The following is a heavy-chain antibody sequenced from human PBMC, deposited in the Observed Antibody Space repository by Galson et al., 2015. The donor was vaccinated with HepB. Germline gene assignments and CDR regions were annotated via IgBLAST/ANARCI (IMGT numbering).Heavy chain of an antibody. Sequence: SVKVSCKASGYIFTSYGISWVRQAPGQGLEWMGWISAYNGNANYAQKLQGRVTMTTDTSASTAYMELSSLRSEDTAVYYCARVQRTTKWFGELPLYYYYYGMDVWGQGTTVTVSS. V-gene: IGHV1-18*01. J-gene: IGHJ6*02. CDR3: ARVQRTTKWFGELPLYYYYYGMDV. CDR2: ISAYNGNA. CDR1: GYIFTSYG. D-gene: IGHD3-10*01.